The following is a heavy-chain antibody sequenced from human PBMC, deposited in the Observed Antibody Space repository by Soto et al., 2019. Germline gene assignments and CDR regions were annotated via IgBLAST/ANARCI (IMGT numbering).Heavy chain of an antibody. CDR2: ISSSGSTI. D-gene: IGHD1-1*01. J-gene: IGHJ1*01. CDR3: AKDQGNSRYEIAY. Sequence: GGYLRLSCAASGFTFSDYYMSWIRQAPGKGLEWVSYISSSGSTIYYADSVKGRFTISRDNAKNSLYLQMNSLRAEDTAVYYCAKDQGNSRYEIAYRAQGTLDTVSS. V-gene: IGHV3-11*01. CDR1: GFTFSDYY.